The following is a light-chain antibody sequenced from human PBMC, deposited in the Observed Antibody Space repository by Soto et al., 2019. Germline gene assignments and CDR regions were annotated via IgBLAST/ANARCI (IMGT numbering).Light chain of an antibody. CDR2: DNN. J-gene: IGLJ1*01. CDR3: AAWDDSLTAHV. CDR1: SSNIGAGYD. Sequence: QSVLTQPPSVSGAPGQRVTISCTGSSSNIGAGYDVHWYQQLPGTAPKLLIYDNNNRPSGVPDRFSGSKSGTSASLAITGLQSEDEADYYCAAWDDSLTAHVFGVGTKVTVL. V-gene: IGLV1-40*01.